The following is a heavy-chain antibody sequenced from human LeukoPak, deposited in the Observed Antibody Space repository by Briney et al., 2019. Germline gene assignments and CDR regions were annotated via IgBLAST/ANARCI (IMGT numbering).Heavy chain of an antibody. V-gene: IGHV3-7*01. CDR1: GITFSTSW. Sequence: GGSPRLSCVASGITFSTSWVTWVRQAPGKGLEWVANIDKHGSGKYYVDSVKGRFAISRDYASNSVFLQMDSLRAEDTSVYYCARDAGWGYYDLWGQGTPVTVSS. CDR2: IDKHGSGK. D-gene: IGHD1-26*01. J-gene: IGHJ4*02. CDR3: ARDAGWGYYDL.